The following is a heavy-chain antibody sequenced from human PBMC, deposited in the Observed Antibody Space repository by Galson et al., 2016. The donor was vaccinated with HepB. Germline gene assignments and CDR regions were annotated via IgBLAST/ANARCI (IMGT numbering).Heavy chain of an antibody. J-gene: IGHJ4*02. CDR3: ARDPLYVTGGIDY. CDR1: GFAIRKRW. V-gene: IGHV3-7*01. D-gene: IGHD2/OR15-2a*01. Sequence: SLRLSCAASGFAIRKRWMNWVRQAPGKGLEWVANINQDENQKYYVGSVRGRFTISRDNAESSLYLQMNSLRAEDTAVYYCARDPLYVTGGIDYWGQGTLVSVYS. CDR2: INQDENQK.